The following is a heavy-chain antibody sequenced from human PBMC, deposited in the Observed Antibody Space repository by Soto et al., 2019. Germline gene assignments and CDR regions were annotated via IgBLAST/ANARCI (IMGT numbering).Heavy chain of an antibody. CDR2: ISSASSYI. CDR1: GFTFGSYT. Sequence: EVQLVESGGGLVEPGGSLRLSCATSGFTFGSYTMNWVRQAPGKGLEWVSCISSASSYIYYADSVQGRFTISRDNSEKSLYLNMNSLRAEDTAVYYCARRSGYAYGSLDHWGQGVLVTVSS. J-gene: IGHJ4*02. D-gene: IGHD5-18*01. CDR3: ARRSGYAYGSLDH. V-gene: IGHV3-21*02.